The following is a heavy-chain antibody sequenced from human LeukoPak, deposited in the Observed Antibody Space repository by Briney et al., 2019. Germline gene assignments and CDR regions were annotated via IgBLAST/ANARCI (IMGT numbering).Heavy chain of an antibody. Sequence: VASVKVSCKASGYTFTASYMHWVRQAPGQGLEWMGRINPNSGGTNYAQKFQGRVTMTRDTSISTAYMELSGLRSDDTAVYYCARVRSVAGEFDYWGQGTLVTVSS. V-gene: IGHV1-2*06. D-gene: IGHD6-19*01. CDR2: INPNSGGT. CDR3: ARVRSVAGEFDY. J-gene: IGHJ4*02. CDR1: GYTFTASY.